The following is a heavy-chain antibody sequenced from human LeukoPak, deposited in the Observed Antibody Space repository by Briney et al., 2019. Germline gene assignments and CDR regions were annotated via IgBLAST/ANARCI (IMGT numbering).Heavy chain of an antibody. CDR2: ISPKSGGT. Sequence: ASVKVSCKASGYTFSDYYIHWVRQAPGQVLEWMGWISPKSGGTNYAQNFQGRVTMTRDTSINTAYMELSRLRPDDTAVYYCARHNYDFDFDSWGQGALVTVSS. J-gene: IGHJ4*02. CDR1: GYTFSDYY. D-gene: IGHD3-3*01. V-gene: IGHV1-2*02. CDR3: ARHNYDFDFDS.